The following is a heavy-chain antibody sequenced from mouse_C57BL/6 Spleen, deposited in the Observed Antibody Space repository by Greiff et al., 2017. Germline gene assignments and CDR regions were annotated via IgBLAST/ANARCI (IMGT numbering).Heavy chain of an antibody. CDR2: IDPSDSYT. Sequence: QVQLQQPGAELVKPGASVKLSCKASGYTFTSYWMQWVKQRPGQGLEWIGEIDPSDSYTNYNQKFKGKATLTVDTSSSTAYMQRSSLTSEDSAVYYCAKRSLYDYEVAYWGQGTLVTVSA. J-gene: IGHJ3*01. CDR3: AKRSLYDYEVAY. D-gene: IGHD2-4*01. V-gene: IGHV1-50*01. CDR1: GYTFTSYW.